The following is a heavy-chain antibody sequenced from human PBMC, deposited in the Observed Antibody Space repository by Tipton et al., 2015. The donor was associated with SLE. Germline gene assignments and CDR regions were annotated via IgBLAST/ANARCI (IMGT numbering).Heavy chain of an antibody. J-gene: IGHJ4*02. CDR3: ARGLAVAGRHFDY. CDR2: IYYSGST. D-gene: IGHD6-19*01. Sequence: TLSLTCTVSGGSISSHYWSWIRQPPGKGLEWIGYIYYSGSTYYNPSLKSRVTISVDTSKNQFSLKLSSVTAADTAVYYCARGLAVAGRHFDYWGQGTLVTVSS. V-gene: IGHV4-59*08. CDR1: GGSISSHY.